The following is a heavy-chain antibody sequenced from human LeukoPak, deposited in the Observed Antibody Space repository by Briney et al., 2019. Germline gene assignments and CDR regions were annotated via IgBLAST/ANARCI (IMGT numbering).Heavy chain of an antibody. D-gene: IGHD6-6*01. Sequence: GASVKVSCKASGYTFTGYYMHWVRQAPGQGLGWMGWINPNSGGTNYAQKFQGRVTMTRDTSISTAYMELSRLRSDDTAVYYCARVPLGSSMAARPVVWYFDLWGRGTLVTVSS. CDR1: GYTFTGYY. CDR2: INPNSGGT. CDR3: ARVPLGSSMAARPVVWYFDL. V-gene: IGHV1-2*02. J-gene: IGHJ2*01.